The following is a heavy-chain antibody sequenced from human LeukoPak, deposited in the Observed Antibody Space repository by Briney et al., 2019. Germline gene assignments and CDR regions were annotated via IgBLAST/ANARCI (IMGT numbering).Heavy chain of an antibody. CDR2: IHFDGSTK. CDR1: GFTFSSYA. CDR3: AKDQCTRTSCDGYPGY. V-gene: IGHV3-30*02. D-gene: IGHD2-2*01. J-gene: IGHJ1*01. Sequence: GGSLRHSCAASGFTFSSYAMHWVRQAPGKGLEWVAFIHFDGSTKYSGDSVQGRFTISRDNSRNILYLQMNNLRPEDTAFYYCAKDQCTRTSCDGYPGYWGPGTLLTVSS.